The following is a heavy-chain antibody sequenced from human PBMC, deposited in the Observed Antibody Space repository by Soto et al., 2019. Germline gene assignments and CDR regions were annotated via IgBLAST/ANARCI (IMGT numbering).Heavy chain of an antibody. CDR2: IKSKTDGGTT. D-gene: IGHD3-3*01. V-gene: IGHV3-15*07. J-gene: IGHJ6*02. CDR1: GFTFSNAW. Sequence: PGGSLRLSCAASGFTFSNAWMNWVRQAPGKGLEWVGRIKSKTDGGTTDYAAPVKGRFTISRDDSKNTLYLQMNSLKTEDTAVYYCTTDPGGRTPITIFGVVTTIYYYGMDVWGQGTTVTVSS. CDR3: TTDPGGRTPITIFGVVTTIYYYGMDV.